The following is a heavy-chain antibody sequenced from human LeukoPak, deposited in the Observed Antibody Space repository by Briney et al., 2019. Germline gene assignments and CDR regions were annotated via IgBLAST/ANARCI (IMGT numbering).Heavy chain of an antibody. CDR2: IRYDGSNK. D-gene: IGHD2-2*01. J-gene: IGHJ4*02. V-gene: IGHV3-30*02. CDR1: GFTFSSYG. Sequence: GGSLRLSCAASGFTFSSYGMHWVRQAPGKGLDWVAFIRYDGSNKYYADSVKGRFTISRDNSKNTLYLQMNSLRAEDTAVYYCAKKYCSSTSCKEYYFDYWGQGTLVTVSS. CDR3: AKKYCSSTSCKEYYFDY.